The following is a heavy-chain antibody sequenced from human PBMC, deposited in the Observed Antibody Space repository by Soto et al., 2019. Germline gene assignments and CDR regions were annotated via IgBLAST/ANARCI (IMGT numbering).Heavy chain of an antibody. Sequence: GGSLRLSCAASGFTFSSYGMHWVRQAPGKGLEWVAVISYDGSNKYYADSVKGRFTISRDNSKNTLYLQMNSLRAEDTAVYYCAKDLSSSDLDYWGQGTLVTVSS. V-gene: IGHV3-30*18. CDR3: AKDLSSSDLDY. D-gene: IGHD6-6*01. CDR1: GFTFSSYG. J-gene: IGHJ4*02. CDR2: ISYDGSNK.